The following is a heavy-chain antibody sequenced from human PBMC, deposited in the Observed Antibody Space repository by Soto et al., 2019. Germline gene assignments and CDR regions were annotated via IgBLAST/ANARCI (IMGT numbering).Heavy chain of an antibody. CDR3: ARGSRDGYNNQILHYYYYGMDV. CDR1: GFTFSSYS. J-gene: IGHJ6*02. Sequence: PGGSLRLSCAASGFTFSSYSMNWVRQAPGKGLEWVSSISSSSSYIYYADSVKGRFTISRDNAKNSLYLQMNSLRAEDTAVYYCARGSRDGYNNQILHYYYYGMDVWGQGTTVTVSS. CDR2: ISSSSSYI. V-gene: IGHV3-21*01. D-gene: IGHD2-2*01.